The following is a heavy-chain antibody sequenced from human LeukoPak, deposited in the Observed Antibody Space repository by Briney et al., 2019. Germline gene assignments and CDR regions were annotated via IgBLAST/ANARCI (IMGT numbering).Heavy chain of an antibody. CDR2: ISYDGSNE. J-gene: IGHJ6*02. V-gene: IGHV3-30-3*01. CDR3: ARGPLGYCSSTSCYEPRYGMDV. Sequence: GGSLRLSCAASGFTFSSYAMHWVRQAPGKGLEWVAVISYDGSNEYYADSVKGRFTISRGNSKNTLYLQMNSLRVEDTAVYYCARGPLGYCSSTSCYEPRYGMDVWGQGTTVTVSS. D-gene: IGHD2-2*01. CDR1: GFTFSSYA.